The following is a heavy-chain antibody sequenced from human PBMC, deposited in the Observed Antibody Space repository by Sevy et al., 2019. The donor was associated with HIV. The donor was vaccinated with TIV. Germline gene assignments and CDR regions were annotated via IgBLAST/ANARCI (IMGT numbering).Heavy chain of an antibody. Sequence: ASVKVSCKASGYTFTSYGISWVRQAPGQGLEWMGWISAYNGNTNYAQKLQGRVTMTTDTSTSTAYMELRSLRSDDTAVYYCARGLLCSSWHLIGDYYYYYMDVWGKGTTVTVSS. D-gene: IGHD6-13*01. J-gene: IGHJ6*03. CDR1: GYTFTSYG. CDR3: ARGLLCSSWHLIGDYYYYYMDV. V-gene: IGHV1-18*04. CDR2: ISAYNGNT.